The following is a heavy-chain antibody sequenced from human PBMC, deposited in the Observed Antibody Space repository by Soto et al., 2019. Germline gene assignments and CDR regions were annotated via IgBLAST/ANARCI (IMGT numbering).Heavy chain of an antibody. D-gene: IGHD2-15*01. J-gene: IGHJ5*02. CDR2: IYHSGST. Sequence: SETLSLTCAVSGGSISSGGYSWSWIRQPPGKGLEWIGYIYHSGSTYYNPSLKSRVTISVDRSKNQFSLKLSSVTAADTAVYSCARTSGRWFPYNWFDPWGQGTLVTVSS. CDR3: ARTSGRWFPYNWFDP. CDR1: GGSISSGGYS. V-gene: IGHV4-30-2*01.